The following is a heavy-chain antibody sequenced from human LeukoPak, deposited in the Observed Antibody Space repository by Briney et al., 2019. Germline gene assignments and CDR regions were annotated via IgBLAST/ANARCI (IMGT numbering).Heavy chain of an antibody. CDR3: ARSYPGYCSSASCYPNWFDP. Sequence: ASVKVSCKASGYTFTGYHMHWVRQAPGQGLEWMGWINPNSGGTNYAQKFQGRVTMTRDTSISTAYMELSRLRSDDTAVYYCARSYPGYCSSASCYPNWFDPWGQGTLVTVSS. J-gene: IGHJ5*02. V-gene: IGHV1-2*02. D-gene: IGHD2-2*03. CDR1: GYTFTGYH. CDR2: INPNSGGT.